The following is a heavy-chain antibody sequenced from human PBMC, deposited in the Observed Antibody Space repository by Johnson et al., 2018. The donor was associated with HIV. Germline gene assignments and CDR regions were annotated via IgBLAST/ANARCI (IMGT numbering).Heavy chain of an antibody. J-gene: IGHJ3*02. V-gene: IGHV3-11*01. CDR3: ARDSTPWGDDYVDYAFDI. CDR2: MSTSGSTK. Sequence: QVQLVESGGGLVKPGGSLRLSCAASGFTFSDFFMSWIRQAPGKGLEWVAYMSTSGSTKFYADSVKGRFTIPRDNAKNSLYVQMNSLRAEDTALYYCARDSTPWGDDYVDYAFDIWGQGTLVTVSS. D-gene: IGHD4/OR15-4a*01. CDR1: GFTFSDFF.